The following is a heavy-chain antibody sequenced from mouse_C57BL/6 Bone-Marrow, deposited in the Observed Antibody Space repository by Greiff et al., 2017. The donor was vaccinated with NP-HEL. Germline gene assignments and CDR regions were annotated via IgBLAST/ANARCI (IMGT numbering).Heavy chain of an antibody. Sequence: QVQLQQSGAELVRPGTSVKVSCKASGYAFTNYLIEWVKQRPGQGLEWIGVINPGSGGTNYNEKFKGKATLTADKSSSTAYMQLSSLTSEDSEVYFCARRGYYDGSSLYYFDYWGQGTTLTVSS. V-gene: IGHV1-54*01. CDR1: GYAFTNYL. J-gene: IGHJ2*01. CDR2: INPGSGGT. CDR3: ARRGYYDGSSLYYFDY. D-gene: IGHD1-1*01.